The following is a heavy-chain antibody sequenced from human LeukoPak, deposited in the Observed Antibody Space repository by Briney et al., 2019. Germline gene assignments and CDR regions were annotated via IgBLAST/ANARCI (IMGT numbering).Heavy chain of an antibody. J-gene: IGHJ4*02. Sequence: PGGSLRLSCAASGFTFSSDAMSWVRQAPGKGLEWVSAISGSGGSTYYADSVKGRFTISRDNSKNTLYLQMNSLRAEDTAVYYCAKGSWYDSSGYYFYFDYWGQGTLVTVSS. CDR2: ISGSGGST. CDR3: AKGSWYDSSGYYFYFDY. D-gene: IGHD3-22*01. V-gene: IGHV3-23*01. CDR1: GFTFSSDA.